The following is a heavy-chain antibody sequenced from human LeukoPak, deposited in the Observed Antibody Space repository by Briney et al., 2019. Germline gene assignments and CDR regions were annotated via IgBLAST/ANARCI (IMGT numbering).Heavy chain of an antibody. CDR2: ILYDGSNK. D-gene: IGHD6-13*01. CDR3: AKWAAAAGKNYFDY. Sequence: GRSLRLSCAASGFTFSSYGMHWVRQAPGKGLEWVAVILYDGSNKYYADSVKGRFTISRDNSKNTLYLQMNSLRAEDTAVYYCAKWAAAAGKNYFDYWGQGTLVTVSS. J-gene: IGHJ4*02. CDR1: GFTFSSYG. V-gene: IGHV3-30*18.